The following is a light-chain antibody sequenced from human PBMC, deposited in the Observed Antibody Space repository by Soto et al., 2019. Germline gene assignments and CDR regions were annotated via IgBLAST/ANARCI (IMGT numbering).Light chain of an antibody. CDR2: DAL. CDR3: QQYNNYPRT. Sequence: DIQMTQSPSTLSASVGYRVTITCRASQSISTWLAWYQQKAGKAPKVLIYDALSLESGVPSRFSGSGSGTEFTLTMTSLEPDDFTTYFCQQYNNYPRTLGQGTTV. J-gene: IGKJ1*01. CDR1: QSISTW. V-gene: IGKV1-5*01.